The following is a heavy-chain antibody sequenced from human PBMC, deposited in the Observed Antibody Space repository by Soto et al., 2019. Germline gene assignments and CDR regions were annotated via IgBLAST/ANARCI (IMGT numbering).Heavy chain of an antibody. J-gene: IGHJ5*02. V-gene: IGHV3-11*01. D-gene: IGHD1-26*01. CDR1: GFAFRHNY. CDR3: ATGGIYYET. CDR2: INTGGSPA. Sequence: GGSLRLSCTVSGFAFRHNYLTWIRQAPGKGLEWLSYINTGGSPAYYADSVKGRFTISTDITKKSLYLQMDSLRADDTGVYYCATGGIYYETWGQGTLVTVSS.